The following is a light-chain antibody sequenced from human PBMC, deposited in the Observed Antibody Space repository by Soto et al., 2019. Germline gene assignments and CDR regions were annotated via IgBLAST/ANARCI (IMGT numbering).Light chain of an antibody. CDR2: DDS. CDR1: QIVTGS. V-gene: IGKV1-5*01. Sequence: IQMRQSPSTLSASVGDSVTITCRASQIVTGSLAWFQHKPGKAPKLLIYDDSSLKSGVPSRFSGTGSGTTFTLTISRLQPEDFATYYCQHYNTYSWTFGQGTTVETK. J-gene: IGKJ1*01. CDR3: QHYNTYSWT.